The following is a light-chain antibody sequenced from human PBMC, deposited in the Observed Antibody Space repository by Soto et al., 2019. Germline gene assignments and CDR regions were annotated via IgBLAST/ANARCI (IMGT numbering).Light chain of an antibody. CDR3: SSYTSSNTVV. J-gene: IGLJ2*01. Sequence: QSALTQPASVSGSPGQSITISCTGTSTDIGGYNYVSWYQQLPGKAPKLMIYEVTNRPSGVSNRFSGSKSGNTASLTISGLQAEDEADYYCSSYTSSNTVVFGGGTKVTVL. CDR1: STDIGGYNY. V-gene: IGLV2-14*01. CDR2: EVT.